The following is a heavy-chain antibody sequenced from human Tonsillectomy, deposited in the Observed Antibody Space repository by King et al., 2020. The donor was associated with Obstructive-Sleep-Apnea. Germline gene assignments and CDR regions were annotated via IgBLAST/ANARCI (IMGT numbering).Heavy chain of an antibody. D-gene: IGHD6-13*01. Sequence: VTLKESGPALVKPTQTLTLTCTFSGFSLRTSGMCVSWIRQPPGKALEWLARVDWDDDKYYSTSLKTRLTVSKDTSKNQVVLTMTNMEPVDTATYYCARMERIAAFGGFHYGMDVWGQGTTVTVSS. CDR1: GFSLRTSGMC. V-gene: IGHV2-70*11. CDR2: VDWDDDK. J-gene: IGHJ6*02. CDR3: ARMERIAAFGGFHYGMDV.